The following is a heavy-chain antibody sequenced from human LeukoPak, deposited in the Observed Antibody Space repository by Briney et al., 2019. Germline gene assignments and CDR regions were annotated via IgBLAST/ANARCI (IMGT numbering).Heavy chain of an antibody. CDR1: GFTVSSNY. Sequence: GRSLRLSCAASGFTVSSNYMSWVRQAPGKGLEWVSVIYSGGSTYYADSVKGRFTISRDNSKNTLYLQMNSLRAEDTAVYYCARKRGPADAFDIWGQGTMVTVSS. CDR3: ARKRGPADAFDI. V-gene: IGHV3-66*02. CDR2: IYSGGST. D-gene: IGHD3-10*01. J-gene: IGHJ3*02.